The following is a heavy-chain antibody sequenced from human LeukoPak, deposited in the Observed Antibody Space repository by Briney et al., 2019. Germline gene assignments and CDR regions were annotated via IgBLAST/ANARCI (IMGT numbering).Heavy chain of an antibody. CDR3: ARGADGVSSNSRGWFDP. Sequence: WGSLRLSCAASGFTLSSYSMNWVRQAPGKGLEWVSSISTSSSYIYYADSVKGRFTTSRDNARNSLYLQMNTLRAEDTAVYSCARGADGVSSNSRGWFDPWGQGTLVTVSS. CDR2: ISTSSSYI. D-gene: IGHD2-15*01. J-gene: IGHJ5*02. V-gene: IGHV3-21*01. CDR1: GFTLSSYS.